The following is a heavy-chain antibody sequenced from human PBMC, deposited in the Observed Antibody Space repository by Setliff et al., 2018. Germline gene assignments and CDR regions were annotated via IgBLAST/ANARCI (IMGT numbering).Heavy chain of an antibody. CDR2: ISSSSSTI. Sequence: GGSLRLSCAASGFTFSSYSMNWVRQAPGKGLEWVSYISSSSSTIYYADSVKGRFTISRDNAKNSLYLQMNSLRAEDTAVYYCARAYYGTVNGYSSYYGLDVWDQGTTVTVSS. V-gene: IGHV3-48*04. J-gene: IGHJ6*02. CDR3: ARAYYGTVNGYSSYYGLDV. D-gene: IGHD3-9*01. CDR1: GFTFSSYS.